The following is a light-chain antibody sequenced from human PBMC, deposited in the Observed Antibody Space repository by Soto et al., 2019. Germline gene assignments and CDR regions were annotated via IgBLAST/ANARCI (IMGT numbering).Light chain of an antibody. CDR3: QQFDSSVT. Sequence: EIVLTQSPGSLSSSPGERATLSCRASQSVSSTFFAWYQQRPGQAPRLLMYGASSRATGIPERFSGSGSGTDFTLTIRRLEPDDFAVCYCQQFDSSVTFGQGTKVEI. V-gene: IGKV3-20*01. J-gene: IGKJ1*01. CDR2: GAS. CDR1: QSVSSTF.